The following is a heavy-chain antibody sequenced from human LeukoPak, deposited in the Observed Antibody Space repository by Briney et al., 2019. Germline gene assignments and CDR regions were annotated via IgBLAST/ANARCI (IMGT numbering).Heavy chain of an antibody. D-gene: IGHD4-23*01. V-gene: IGHV4-59*01. J-gene: IGHJ4*02. CDR1: GGSISTYF. Sequence: SETLSLTCTVSGGSISTYFWSCVRQRPGKGLEWIGYIYYSGSTNYNPSLKSRVTISLDTSKNQFSLKLSSVTAAGTAMYYCARVSRGNSVGGDYWGQGTLVTVSS. CDR2: IYYSGST. CDR3: ARVSRGNSVGGDY.